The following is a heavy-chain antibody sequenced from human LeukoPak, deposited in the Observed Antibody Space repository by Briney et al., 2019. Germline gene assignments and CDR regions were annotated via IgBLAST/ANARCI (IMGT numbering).Heavy chain of an antibody. V-gene: IGHV3-7*01. Sequence: GGSLRLSCASSGFSFSSYWMTWVRQAPGKGLEWVANINQDGSQKYYVDSVKGRFTISRDNAKNSLHLQMNSLRVEDTAVYNCVSTGSVLDYWGQGTLVTVSS. J-gene: IGHJ4*02. CDR1: GFSFSSYW. CDR2: INQDGSQK. D-gene: IGHD3-10*01. CDR3: VSTGSVLDY.